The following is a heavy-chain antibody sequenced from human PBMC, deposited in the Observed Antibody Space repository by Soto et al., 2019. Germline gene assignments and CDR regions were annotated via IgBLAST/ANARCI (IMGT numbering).Heavy chain of an antibody. Sequence: TLSLTCTVSGGSISSGDYYWSWIRQPPGKGLEWIGYIYYSGNTYYNPSLKSRVTISVDTSKNQFSLKLSSVTAADTAVYYCARARLGYCNSTSCFSSFDYWGQGIMVPVSS. CDR2: IYYSGNT. CDR3: ARARLGYCNSTSCFSSFDY. J-gene: IGHJ4*02. D-gene: IGHD2-2*03. V-gene: IGHV4-30-4*01. CDR1: GGSISSGDYY.